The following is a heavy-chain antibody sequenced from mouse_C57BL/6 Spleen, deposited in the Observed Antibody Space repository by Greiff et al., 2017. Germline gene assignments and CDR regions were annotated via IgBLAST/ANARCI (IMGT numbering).Heavy chain of an antibody. V-gene: IGHV1-15*01. J-gene: IGHJ4*01. CDR3: TGGGTGGYAMDY. CDR2: IDPETGGT. CDR1: GYTFTDYE. D-gene: IGHD4-1*01. Sequence: QVQLQQSGAELVRPGASVTLSCKASGYTFTDYEMHWVKQTPVHGLEWIGAIDPETGGTAYNQKFKGKAILTADKSSSTAYMELRSLTSEDSAVYYCTGGGTGGYAMDYWGQGTSVTVSS.